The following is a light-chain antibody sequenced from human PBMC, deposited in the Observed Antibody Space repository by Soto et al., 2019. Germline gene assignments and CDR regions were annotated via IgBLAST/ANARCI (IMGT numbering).Light chain of an antibody. CDR3: SSYFSSSTLYV. CDR2: DVS. Sequence: SVLTQPASVSGSPGQSITISCTGTSSDVGGYNYVSWYQQHPGKAPKLMIYDVSNRPSGVSNRFSGSKSGNTASLTISGLQAEDEADYYCSSYFSSSTLYVFVTGTNVTVL. CDR1: SSDVGGYNY. J-gene: IGLJ1*01. V-gene: IGLV2-14*01.